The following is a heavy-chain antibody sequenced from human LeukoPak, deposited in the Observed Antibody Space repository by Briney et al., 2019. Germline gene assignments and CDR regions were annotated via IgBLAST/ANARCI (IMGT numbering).Heavy chain of an antibody. CDR3: ARSGAARLARKHNWFDP. J-gene: IGHJ5*02. CDR2: IYYSGST. V-gene: IGHV4-59*01. D-gene: IGHD1-26*01. CDR1: GGSISSYY. Sequence: SETLSLTCTVSGGSISSYYWSWIRQPLGKGLEWIGYIYYSGSTNYNPSLKSRVTISVDTSKNQFSLKLSSVTAADTAVYYCARSGAARLARKHNWFDPWGQGTLVTVSS.